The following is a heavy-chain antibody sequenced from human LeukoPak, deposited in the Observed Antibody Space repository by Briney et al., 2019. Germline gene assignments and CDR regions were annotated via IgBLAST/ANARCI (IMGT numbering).Heavy chain of an antibody. CDR2: IYYSGST. V-gene: IGHV4-39*01. CDR1: GGSISSSSYY. J-gene: IGHJ4*02. CDR3: ARHMSDSSSSAFDY. D-gene: IGHD6-6*01. Sequence: SETLSLTRTVSGGSISSSSYYGGWIRQPPGKGLEWIGSIYYSGSTYYNPSLKSRVTISVDTSKNQFSLKLSSVTAADTAVYYCARHMSDSSSSAFDYWGQGTLVTVSS.